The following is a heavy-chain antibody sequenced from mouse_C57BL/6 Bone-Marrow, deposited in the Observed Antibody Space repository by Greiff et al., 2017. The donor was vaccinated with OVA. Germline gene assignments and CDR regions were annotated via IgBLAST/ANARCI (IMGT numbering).Heavy chain of an antibody. CDR2: INPGSGGT. CDR1: GYAFTNYL. D-gene: IGHD1-1*01. CDR3: AILRYQAWFAY. Sequence: VQLQQSGAELVRPGTSVKVSCKASGYAFTNYLIAWVKQRPGQGLEWIGVINPGSGGTNYNEKFKGKATLTADKSSSTAYMQLSSLTSEDSAVYFCAILRYQAWFAYWGQGTLVTVSA. J-gene: IGHJ3*01. V-gene: IGHV1-54*01.